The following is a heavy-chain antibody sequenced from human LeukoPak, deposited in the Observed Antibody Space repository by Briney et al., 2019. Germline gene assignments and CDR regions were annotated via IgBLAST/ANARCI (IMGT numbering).Heavy chain of an antibody. CDR3: ARGERDY. Sequence: ASVKVSCKASGYTLSAWNMNWVRQAPGQGLEWMGWINPSSGGIVYAQKFQGRVTMTSDTSISTVYMELTSLRSDDTAVYFCARGERDYWGQGTLVTVSS. V-gene: IGHV1-2*02. CDR1: GYTLSAWN. J-gene: IGHJ4*02. CDR2: INPSSGGI. D-gene: IGHD1-1*01.